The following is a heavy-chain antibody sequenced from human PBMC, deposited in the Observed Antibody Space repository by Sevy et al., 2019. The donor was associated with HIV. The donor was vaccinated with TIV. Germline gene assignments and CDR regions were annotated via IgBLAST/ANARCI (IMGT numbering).Heavy chain of an antibody. CDR1: GGSISGYY. CDR2: IYYSGIT. CDR3: ARGYSGYPIDY. V-gene: IGHV4-59*01. D-gene: IGHD5-12*01. Sequence: SETLSLTCTVSGGSISGYYWTWIRQPPGKGLEWIGYIYYSGITNYNPSLKSRVTMSLGTSRNQFSLKLSSVTAADTAVYYCARGYSGYPIDYWCQGTLVTVSS. J-gene: IGHJ4*02.